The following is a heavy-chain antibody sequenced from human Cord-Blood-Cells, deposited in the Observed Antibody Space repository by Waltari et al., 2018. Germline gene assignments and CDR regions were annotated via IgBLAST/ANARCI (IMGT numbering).Heavy chain of an antibody. J-gene: IGHJ4*02. CDR2: IYSGGST. CDR3: ARDRPSR. CDR1: GFTVSSNY. Sequence: EVQLVETGGGLIQPGGSLRLSCAASGFTVSSNYIRWVRKAPGKGLEWVSVIYSGGSTNSADSVKGRFTISRDNSKNTLYLQMNSLRAEDTAVYYCARDRPSRWGQGTLVTVSS. V-gene: IGHV3-53*02.